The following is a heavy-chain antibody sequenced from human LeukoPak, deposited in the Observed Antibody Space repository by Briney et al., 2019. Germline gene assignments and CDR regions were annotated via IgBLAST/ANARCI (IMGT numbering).Heavy chain of an antibody. CDR2: IYYSGST. V-gene: IGHV4-39*01. CDR3: ARIRSGYHDAFDI. J-gene: IGHJ3*02. Sequence: PSETLSLTCTVSGGSISSSSYYWGWIRQPPGKGLEWIGSIYYSGSTYYNPSLKSRVTIPVDTSKNQFSLKLSSVTAADTAVYYCARIRSGYHDAFDIWGQGTMVTVSS. D-gene: IGHD3-3*01. CDR1: GGSISSSSYY.